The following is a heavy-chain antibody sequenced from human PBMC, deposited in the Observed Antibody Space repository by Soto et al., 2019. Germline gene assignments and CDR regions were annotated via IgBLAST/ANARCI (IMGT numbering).Heavy chain of an antibody. Sequence: QVQLVESGGGVVQPGRSLRLSCAASGFTFSSYAMHWVRQAPGKGLEWVAVISYDGSNKYYADSVKGRFTISRDNSKNTLYLQMNSLRAEDTAVYYCARDETYASDSSGWYFRYFDLWGRGTLFTVSS. CDR2: ISYDGSNK. J-gene: IGHJ2*01. D-gene: IGHD6-19*01. CDR1: GFTFSSYA. CDR3: ARDETYASDSSGWYFRYFDL. V-gene: IGHV3-30-3*01.